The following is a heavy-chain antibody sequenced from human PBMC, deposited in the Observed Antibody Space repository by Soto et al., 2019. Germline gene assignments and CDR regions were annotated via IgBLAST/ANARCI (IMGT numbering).Heavy chain of an antibody. J-gene: IGHJ4*02. Sequence: EVQLLESGGGLVQPGGSLRLSCAASGFTFYIYAMSWVRQAPGKGLEWVSGIVGNGGGISYADSVKGRFTISRDNSNNILYLQMNSLRAEDTAVYYCAKDRQPDGLWPFDHWGQGTLVTVSS. V-gene: IGHV3-23*01. CDR2: IVGNGGGI. CDR1: GFTFYIYA. CDR3: AKDRQPDGLWPFDH. D-gene: IGHD2-8*01.